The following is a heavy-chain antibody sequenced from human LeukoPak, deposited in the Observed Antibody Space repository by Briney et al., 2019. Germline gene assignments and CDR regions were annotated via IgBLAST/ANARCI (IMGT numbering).Heavy chain of an antibody. CDR3: ARALTVTTFYYYYGMDV. D-gene: IGHD4-17*01. V-gene: IGHV4-4*07. Sequence: ETQSLTCTVSGGSISSYYWSWIRQPAGKGLEWIGRIYTSGSTNYNPSLKSRVTMSVDTSKNQFSLKLSSVTAADTAVYYCARALTVTTFYYYYGMDVWGQGTTVTVSS. J-gene: IGHJ6*02. CDR1: GGSISSYY. CDR2: IYTSGST.